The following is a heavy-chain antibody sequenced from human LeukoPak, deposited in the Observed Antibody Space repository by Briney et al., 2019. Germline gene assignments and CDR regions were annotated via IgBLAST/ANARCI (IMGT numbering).Heavy chain of an antibody. J-gene: IGHJ5*02. V-gene: IGHV4-39*01. D-gene: IGHD6-13*01. CDR3: ARGGAARWFDP. CDR1: GGSISSSSYY. Sequence: PSETLSLTCTVSGGSISSSSYYWGWIRQPPGQGLEWIGSIYYSGSTYYSPSLKSRVTISVDTSKNQFSLKLSSVTAADTAVYYCARGGAARWFDPWGQGTLVTVSS. CDR2: IYYSGST.